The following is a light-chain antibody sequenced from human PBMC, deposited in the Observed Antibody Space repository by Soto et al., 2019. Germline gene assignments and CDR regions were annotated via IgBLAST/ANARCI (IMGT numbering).Light chain of an antibody. CDR2: EVN. Sequence: QSALTQPPSASGSPGQSVTISCTGTSSDVGGYNYVSWYQQHPGKAPKLIIYEVNKRPSGVPDRFSGSKSGNTASLTVSGLQAEDEADYYCSSYVGTNKGDVFGTGTKVTVL. V-gene: IGLV2-8*01. CDR1: SSDVGGYNY. J-gene: IGLJ1*01. CDR3: SSYVGTNKGDV.